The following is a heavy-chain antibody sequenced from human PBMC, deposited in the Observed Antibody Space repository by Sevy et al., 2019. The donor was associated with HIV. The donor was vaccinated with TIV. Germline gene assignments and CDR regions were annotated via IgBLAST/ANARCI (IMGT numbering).Heavy chain of an antibody. D-gene: IGHD6-13*01. V-gene: IGHV3-33*01. J-gene: IGHJ4*02. Sequence: GFLRLSCAASGFTFSSYGMHWVRQAPGKGLEWVAVIWYDGSNKYYADSVKGRFTISRDNSKNTLYLQMNSLRAEDTAVYYCATNSAAGTGDIDYWGQGTLVTVSS. CDR2: IWYDGSNK. CDR1: GFTFSSYG. CDR3: ATNSAAGTGDIDY.